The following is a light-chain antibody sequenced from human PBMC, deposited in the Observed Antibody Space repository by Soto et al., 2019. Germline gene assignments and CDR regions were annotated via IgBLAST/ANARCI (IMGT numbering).Light chain of an antibody. CDR2: DVS. CDR1: QSVSSN. V-gene: IGKV3-15*01. CDR3: QQYNNWPQT. Sequence: EIVMTQSPATLSVSPGERATLSCRASQSVSSNLAWYQQKPGQAPRLLIYDVSIRATGVPARFSGTGSETDLTLTISGLQSEDFAEYHCQQYNNWPQTFGQGTKVDIK. J-gene: IGKJ1*01.